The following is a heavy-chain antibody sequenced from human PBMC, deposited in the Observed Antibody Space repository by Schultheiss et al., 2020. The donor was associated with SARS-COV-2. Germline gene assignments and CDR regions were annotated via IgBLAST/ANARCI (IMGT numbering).Heavy chain of an antibody. CDR3: ARAGTSWLQYNWFDP. CDR1: GGSISSGGYY. J-gene: IGHJ5*02. CDR2: IYYSGST. D-gene: IGHD2-2*01. V-gene: IGHV4-31*03. Sequence: TLSLTCTVSGGSISSGGYYWSWIRQHPGKGLEWIGYIYYSGSTYYNPSLKSRVTISVDTSKNQFSLKLSSVTAADTAVYYCARAGTSWLQYNWFDPWGQGTLVTVSS.